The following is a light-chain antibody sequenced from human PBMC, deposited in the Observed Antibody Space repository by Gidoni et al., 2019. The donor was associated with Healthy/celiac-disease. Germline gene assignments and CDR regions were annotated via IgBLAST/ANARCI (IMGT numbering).Light chain of an antibody. J-gene: IGKJ5*01. Sequence: EIVLTQSPSTLSLSPGDRATLSCRASQSVSSYLAWYQQKPGQAPRLLIYDASNRATGIPARFSGSGSGTDFTLTISSLEPEDFAVYYCQQRSNLPPITFXQXTRLEIK. V-gene: IGKV3-11*01. CDR2: DAS. CDR1: QSVSSY. CDR3: QQRSNLPPIT.